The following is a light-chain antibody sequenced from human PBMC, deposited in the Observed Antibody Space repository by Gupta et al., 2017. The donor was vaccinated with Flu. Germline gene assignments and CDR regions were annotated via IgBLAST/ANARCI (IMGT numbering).Light chain of an antibody. Sequence: GESATLSCRASQSVGYVIGWYQQQPGQPPRLLIYATSTRAAVIPAMCSGSGSRTDFTLTISILESEDFAVYYCQQGNNWPNTFGEGTKLEI. J-gene: IGKJ2*01. V-gene: IGKV3D-15*01. CDR2: ATS. CDR1: QSVGYV. CDR3: QQGNNWPNT.